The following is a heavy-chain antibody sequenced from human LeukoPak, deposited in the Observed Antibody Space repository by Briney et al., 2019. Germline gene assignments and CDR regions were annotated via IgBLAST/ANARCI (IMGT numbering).Heavy chain of an antibody. CDR3: ARSTELSDPYFYYGMDV. J-gene: IGHJ6*02. D-gene: IGHD1-26*01. CDR1: GFSFRSFE. V-gene: IGHV3-48*03. CDR2: ISSASGTI. Sequence: GGSLRLSCAASGFSFRSFEMSWVRQAPGKGLECIAYISSASGTIYHADSVKGRFTISRDNANNSLYLQMNSLRAEDTATYYCARSTELSDPYFYYGMDVWGQGTTVTVPS.